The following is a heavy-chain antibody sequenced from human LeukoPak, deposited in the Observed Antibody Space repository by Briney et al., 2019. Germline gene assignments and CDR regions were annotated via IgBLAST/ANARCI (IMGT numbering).Heavy chain of an antibody. CDR2: ISGSGVST. J-gene: IGHJ4*02. CDR3: AKDLPGFFDY. Sequence: PGGSLRLSCAASGFTFNSYAMSWVRQAPGKGLEWVSTISGSGVSTYYADSVKGRFTISRDNSRNTLYLQMNSLRAEDTAVYSCAKDLPGFFDYWGQGTLVTAFS. V-gene: IGHV3-23*01. CDR1: GFTFNSYA.